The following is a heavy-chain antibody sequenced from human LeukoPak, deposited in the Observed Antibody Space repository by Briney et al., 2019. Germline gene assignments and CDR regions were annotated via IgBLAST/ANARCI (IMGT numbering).Heavy chain of an antibody. J-gene: IGHJ6*02. V-gene: IGHV1-18*01. CDR2: ISAYNGNT. Sequence: ASVKVSCKASGYTFTSYGISRVRQAPGQGLEWMGWISAYNGNTNYAQKLQGRVTMTTDTSTSTAYMELRSLRSDDTAVYYCARGYIVVVPAANDYYYYGMDVWGQGTTVTVSS. D-gene: IGHD2-2*01. CDR1: GYTFTSYG. CDR3: ARGYIVVVPAANDYYYYGMDV.